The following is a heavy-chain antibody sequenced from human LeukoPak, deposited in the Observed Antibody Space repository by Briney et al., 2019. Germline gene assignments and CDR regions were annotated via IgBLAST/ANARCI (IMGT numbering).Heavy chain of an antibody. CDR2: IYTNGST. V-gene: IGHV4-61*02. D-gene: IGHD6-13*01. CDR1: GGSISSGSYY. Sequence: SETLSLTCTVSGGSISSGSYYWSWIRQPAGKGLEWIVRIYTNGSTNYNPSLKSRVTISVDTSKNQFSLKLRSVTAADTAVYFCARDAGGIYSSTWYLDYWGQGTLVTVSS. J-gene: IGHJ4*02. CDR3: ARDAGGIYSSTWYLDY.